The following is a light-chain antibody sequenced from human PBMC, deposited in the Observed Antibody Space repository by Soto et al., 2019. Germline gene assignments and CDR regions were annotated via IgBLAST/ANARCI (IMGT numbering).Light chain of an antibody. Sequence: DIQMTQSPSSLSASVGDRVTITCRASQGIRTDLGWYQQKPGKAPKRLIYAASSLQSGVPSRFSGSGSGTEFTLTISSLQPEDVATYYCLQHNSYPELTFGGGTKVDIK. V-gene: IGKV1-17*01. J-gene: IGKJ4*01. CDR3: LQHNSYPELT. CDR2: AAS. CDR1: QGIRTD.